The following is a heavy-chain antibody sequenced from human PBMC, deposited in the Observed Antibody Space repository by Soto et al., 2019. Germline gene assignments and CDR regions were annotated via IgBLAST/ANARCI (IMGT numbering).Heavy chain of an antibody. J-gene: IGHJ6*02. CDR2: IIPIFGTA. D-gene: IGHD3-10*01. CDR1: GGTFSSYA. Sequence: SVKVSCKASGGTFSSYAISWVRQAPGQGLEWMGGIIPIFGTANYAQKFQGRVTITADESTSTAYMELSSLRSEDTAVYYCARFRGDGYNNYYYYYGMDVWGQGTTVTVSS. CDR3: ARFRGDGYNNYYYYYGMDV. V-gene: IGHV1-69*13.